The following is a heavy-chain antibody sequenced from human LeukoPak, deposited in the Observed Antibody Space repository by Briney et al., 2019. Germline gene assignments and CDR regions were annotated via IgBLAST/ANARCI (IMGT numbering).Heavy chain of an antibody. CDR3: ARHNWYQFDY. V-gene: IGHV3-7*01. Sequence: GGSLRLSCTASGFTFSSYSMTWVRQAPGKGLEWVANIKHDGSEQYYVDSVRGRVTISRDNAKNSVHLQMNNLRVEDTAVYFSARHNWYQFDYWGQGTLVTASS. CDR2: IKHDGSEQ. D-gene: IGHD1-1*01. CDR1: GFTFSSYS. J-gene: IGHJ4*02.